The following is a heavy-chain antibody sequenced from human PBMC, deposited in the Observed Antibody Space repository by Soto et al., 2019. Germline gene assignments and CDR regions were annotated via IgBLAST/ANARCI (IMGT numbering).Heavy chain of an antibody. CDR1: GFTFSSYT. Sequence: GGSLRLSCAASGFTFSSYTMSWVRQAPGKGLEWVSDITGGGSGTYYADSVKGRFTLSRDNSKNSLYLQMNSLRAEDTALYYCAKCGGYGSETYYPDYWGQGTLVTVSS. CDR3: AKCGGYGSETYYPDY. CDR2: ITGGGSGT. V-gene: IGHV3-23*01. J-gene: IGHJ4*02. D-gene: IGHD3-10*01.